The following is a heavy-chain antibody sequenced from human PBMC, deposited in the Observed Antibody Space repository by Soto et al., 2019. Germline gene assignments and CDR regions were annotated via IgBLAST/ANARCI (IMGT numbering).Heavy chain of an antibody. CDR2: INHSGST. Sequence: PSETLSLTCAVYGGSFSCYYWSWIRQPPGKGLEWIGEINHSGSTNYNPSLKSRVSISIDTSQNQFSLNVTSVTSADTAVYYCARRPAGSGSSYFDNWGQGTLVTGSS. D-gene: IGHD3-10*01. CDR1: GGSFSCYY. CDR3: ARRPAGSGSSYFDN. J-gene: IGHJ4*02. V-gene: IGHV4-34*09.